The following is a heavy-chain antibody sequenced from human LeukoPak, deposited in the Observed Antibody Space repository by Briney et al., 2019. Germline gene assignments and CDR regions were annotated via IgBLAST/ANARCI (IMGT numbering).Heavy chain of an antibody. J-gene: IGHJ3*02. Sequence: SETLSLTCAVYGGSFSGYYWSWIRQPPGKGLEWIGEINHSGSTNYNPSLKSRVTISVDTSKNQFSLKLISVTAADTAVYYCAIRGVIRAFDIWGQGTMVTVSS. CDR1: GGSFSGYY. CDR3: AIRGVIRAFDI. D-gene: IGHD3-10*01. CDR2: INHSGST. V-gene: IGHV4-34*01.